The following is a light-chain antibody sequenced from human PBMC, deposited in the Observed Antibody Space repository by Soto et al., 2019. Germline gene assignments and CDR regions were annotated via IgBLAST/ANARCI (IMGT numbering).Light chain of an antibody. CDR1: KSISSY. CDR3: QQSYSTPWT. CDR2: AAS. Sequence: DIQMTQSPSSLSASVGDRVTITCRASKSISSYLNWYQQKPGKAPKLLIYAASSLQSGVPSRFSGSGSGTDFTLIISSLQPEDFATYYCQQSYSTPWTFGQGTKLEIK. V-gene: IGKV1-39*01. J-gene: IGKJ2*01.